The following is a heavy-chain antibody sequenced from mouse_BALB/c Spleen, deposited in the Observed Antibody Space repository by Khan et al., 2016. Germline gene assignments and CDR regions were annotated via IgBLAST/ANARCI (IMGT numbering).Heavy chain of an antibody. CDR1: GYSITSEYA. CDR3: ARYYYGSSYFDY. Sequence: EVQLQESGPGLVKPSQSLSLTCTVTGYSITSEYAWNWIRQFPGNKVEWMGYISYSGSTSYNPSLKSRISITRDTSKNQFFLQLNSVTTEDTATYYCARYYYGSSYFDYWGQGTTLTVSS. D-gene: IGHD1-1*01. CDR2: ISYSGST. J-gene: IGHJ2*01. V-gene: IGHV3-2*02.